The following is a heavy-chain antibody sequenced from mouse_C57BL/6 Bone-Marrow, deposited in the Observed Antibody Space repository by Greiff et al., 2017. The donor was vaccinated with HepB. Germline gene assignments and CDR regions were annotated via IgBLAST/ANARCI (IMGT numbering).Heavy chain of an antibody. Sequence: EVQVVESGGGLVKPGGSLKLSCAASGFTFSSYTMSWVRQTPEKRLEWVATISGGGGNTYYPDSVKGRFTISRDNAKNTLYLQMSSLRSEDTALYYCARKGTAQATFAYWGQGTLVTVSA. CDR2: ISGGGGNT. V-gene: IGHV5-9*01. CDR3: ARKGTAQATFAY. D-gene: IGHD3-2*02. J-gene: IGHJ3*01. CDR1: GFTFSSYT.